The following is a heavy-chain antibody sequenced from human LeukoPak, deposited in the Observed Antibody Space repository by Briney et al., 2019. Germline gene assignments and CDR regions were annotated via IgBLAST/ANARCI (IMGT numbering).Heavy chain of an antibody. CDR2: INHSGST. V-gene: IGHV4-34*01. CDR1: GGSFSGYY. D-gene: IGHD6-13*01. CDR3: ASLRGKIAAAGSQYYYYYMDV. Sequence: SETLSLTCAVYGGSFSGYYWSWIRQPPGKGLEWIGEINHSGSTNYNPSLKSRVTISVDTSKNQFSLKLSSVTAADTAVYYCASLRGKIAAAGSQYYYYYMDVWGKGTTVTVSS. J-gene: IGHJ6*03.